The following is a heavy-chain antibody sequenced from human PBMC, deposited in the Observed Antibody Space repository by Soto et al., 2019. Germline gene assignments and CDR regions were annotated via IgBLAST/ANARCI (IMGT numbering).Heavy chain of an antibody. J-gene: IGHJ6*02. CDR2: INPGYPAGRST. Sequence: QVQLVQSGAELKKPGASVKVSCKASGYTLTTFFMHWVRQAPGQGREWMGVINPGYPAGRSTTHAPKFQGRVTITTDTTTSTVYMELSRLRSDETDVYYCAREAIVAGATAGMDVWSQGTTVT. CDR1: GYTLTTFF. D-gene: IGHD1-26*01. V-gene: IGHV1-46*01. CDR3: AREAIVAGATAGMDV.